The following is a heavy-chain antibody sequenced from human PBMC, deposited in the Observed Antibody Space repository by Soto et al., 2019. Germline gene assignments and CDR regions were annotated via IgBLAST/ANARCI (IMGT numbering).Heavy chain of an antibody. V-gene: IGHV1-69*13. CDR3: ASNGVPPYDYYGMDV. CDR2: IIPIFGTA. Sequence: SVKVSCKASGGTFSSYAISWVRQAPGQGLEWMGGIIPIFGTANYAQKFQGRVTITADESTSTAYMELSSLRSEDTAVYYCASNGVPPYDYYGMDVWGQGTTVTVSS. J-gene: IGHJ6*02. D-gene: IGHD2-8*01. CDR1: GGTFSSYA.